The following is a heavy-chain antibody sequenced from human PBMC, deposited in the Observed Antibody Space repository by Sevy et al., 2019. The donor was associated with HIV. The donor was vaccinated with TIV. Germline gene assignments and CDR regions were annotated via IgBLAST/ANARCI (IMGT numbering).Heavy chain of an antibody. V-gene: IGHV3-7*01. CDR3: TRNKAYDAFDI. CDR1: GFRFSNSW. D-gene: IGHD3-16*01. CDR2: KNEGGSAK. J-gene: IGHJ3*02. Sequence: GGSLRLSCAASGFRFSNSWMSWIRQGPWKGLEWVVATKNEGGSAKYNEDSVKGRFTIYRDNVKHSLYLQMNSLRVEDTAVYYCTRNKAYDAFDIWGQGTMVTVSS.